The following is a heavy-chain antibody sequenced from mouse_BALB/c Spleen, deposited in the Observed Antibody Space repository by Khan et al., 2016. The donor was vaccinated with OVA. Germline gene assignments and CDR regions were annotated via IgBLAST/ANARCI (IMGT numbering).Heavy chain of an antibody. D-gene: IGHD1-3*01. CDR3: TRGGFSSFAY. J-gene: IGHJ3*01. CDR2: IYPGNSDT. Sequence: EVKLQESGTVLARPGASVKMSCKASGYSFTSYLIHWVKQRPGQGLEWIGDIYPGNSDTRYNQKFKAKDKLPSGTSASTAYMELSSLTNEDSAVYYCTRGGFSSFAYWGQGTLVTVSA. V-gene: IGHV1-5*01. CDR1: GYSFTSYL.